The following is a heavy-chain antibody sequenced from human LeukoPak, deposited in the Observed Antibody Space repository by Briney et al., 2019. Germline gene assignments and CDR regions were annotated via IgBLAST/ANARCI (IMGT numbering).Heavy chain of an antibody. D-gene: IGHD5-12*01. J-gene: IGHJ4*02. CDR1: EFSFSSHS. Sequence: GGSLRLSCEAFEFSFSSHSWNWVRQAPGKGLEWVAVITWDGTMSAYADSVKGRFTISRDNNENSLSLEMTRLTTEDTAFYYCAKDIIPAGYDISLDDWGQGTLVTVSS. CDR2: ITWDGTMS. CDR3: AKDIIPAGYDISLDD. V-gene: IGHV3-43*01.